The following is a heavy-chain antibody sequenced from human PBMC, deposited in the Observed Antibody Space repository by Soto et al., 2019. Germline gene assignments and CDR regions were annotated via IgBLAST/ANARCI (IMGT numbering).Heavy chain of an antibody. CDR2: ISSSGSTT. D-gene: IGHD2-21*01. J-gene: IGHJ3*02. Sequence: PGGSLRLACAASGFTFSNYEMNWVRQAPGKGLECLSYISSSGSTTYYADSVKGRFTISRDNAKNSLYLQMYSLRAEDTAVYYCARDPDSDAFDIWGQGTMVTVSS. CDR3: ARDPDSDAFDI. V-gene: IGHV3-48*03. CDR1: GFTFSNYE.